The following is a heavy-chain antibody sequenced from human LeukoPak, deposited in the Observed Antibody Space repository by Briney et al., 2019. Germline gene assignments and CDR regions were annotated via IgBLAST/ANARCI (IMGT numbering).Heavy chain of an antibody. Sequence: GGSLRLSCAASGFTFSSYWMSWVRQAPGKGLEWVANIKQDGSEKYYVDSVKGRFTISRDNAKNSLYLQMNSLRAEDTAVYYCARERGGPYCSSTSRYWEPFDYWGQGTLVTVSS. J-gene: IGHJ4*02. D-gene: IGHD2-2*01. V-gene: IGHV3-7*01. CDR2: IKQDGSEK. CDR3: ARERGGPYCSSTSRYWEPFDY. CDR1: GFTFSSYW.